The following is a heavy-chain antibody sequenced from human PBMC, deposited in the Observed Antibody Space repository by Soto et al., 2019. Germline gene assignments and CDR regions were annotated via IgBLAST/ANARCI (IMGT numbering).Heavy chain of an antibody. CDR2: IKSKTDGATK. CDR3: TADSGLFEYEFWGGARPV. Sequence: EVQLVESGGGLVKPGGSLTLSCAASGFSFTNAWMRWVRQAPGKGLEWVGRIKSKTDGATKDYPAPVKGRFIVSRDDSKNTLDLQLNSLKADDTGVYYYTADSGLFEYEFWGGARPVWGQGPTVTVSS. D-gene: IGHD3-3*01. CDR1: GFSFTNAW. V-gene: IGHV3-15*01. J-gene: IGHJ6*02.